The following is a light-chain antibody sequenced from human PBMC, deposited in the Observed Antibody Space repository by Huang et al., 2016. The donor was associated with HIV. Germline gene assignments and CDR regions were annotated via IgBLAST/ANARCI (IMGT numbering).Light chain of an antibody. CDR3: QQLNSYPPT. V-gene: IGKV1-9*01. Sequence: IQLTQSPSSLSASVGDRVTITCRASQGISSYLAWYQQQTGKAPKLLIYAASTLKSGCPSRFSGSGSVTDFTLTISSLQPEDFATYHCQQLNSYPPTFGQGTKVEIK. J-gene: IGKJ1*01. CDR1: QGISSY. CDR2: AAS.